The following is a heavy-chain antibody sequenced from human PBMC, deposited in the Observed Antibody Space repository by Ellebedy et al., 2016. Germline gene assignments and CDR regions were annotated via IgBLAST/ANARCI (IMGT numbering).Heavy chain of an antibody. Sequence: GESLKISCAASGFTFSSYSLNWVRQAPGKGLEWVSSISTISSYADSVRGRFTISRDNSKNTLYLQMNSLRAEDTAVYYCAKWEWIQLSSPKGAFDIWGQGTMVTVSS. V-gene: IGHV3-21*04. J-gene: IGHJ3*02. CDR1: GFTFSSYS. CDR2: ISTISS. D-gene: IGHD5-18*01. CDR3: AKWEWIQLSSPKGAFDI.